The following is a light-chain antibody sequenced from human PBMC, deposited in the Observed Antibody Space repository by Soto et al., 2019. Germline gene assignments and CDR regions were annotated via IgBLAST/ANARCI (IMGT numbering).Light chain of an antibody. CDR2: EVT. Sequence: QSALTQPPSASGSPGQSVTISCTGTSSDVGAYNYVSWYQQYPGKAPKLMIYEVTKRPSGGPDRFSGSKSGNTASLTVSGLQAEEEADYYCTSYLGNDIWVFGGGTKVTVL. J-gene: IGLJ3*02. V-gene: IGLV2-8*01. CDR1: SSDVGAYNY. CDR3: TSYLGNDIWV.